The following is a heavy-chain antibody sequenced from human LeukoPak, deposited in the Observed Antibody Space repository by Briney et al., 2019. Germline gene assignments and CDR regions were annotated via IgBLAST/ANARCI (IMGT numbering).Heavy chain of an antibody. CDR3: ARVGATGTTSPFDY. D-gene: IGHD1-1*01. V-gene: IGHV1-2*02. CDR1: GYTFTGYY. J-gene: IGHJ4*02. CDR2: INPNSGGT. Sequence: ASVKVSCKASGYTFTGYYMHWVRQAPGQGLEWMGWINPNSGGTNYTQKFQGRVTMTRDTSISTAYMELSRLRSDDTAVYYCARVGATGTTSPFDYWGQGTLVTVSS.